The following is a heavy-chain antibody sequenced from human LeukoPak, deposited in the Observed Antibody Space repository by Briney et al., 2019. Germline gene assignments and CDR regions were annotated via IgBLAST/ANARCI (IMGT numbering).Heavy chain of an antibody. CDR2: ISDSGSTI. V-gene: IGHV3-48*03. CDR1: EFTFRGYE. CDR3: ARQSKSGNRRRAFDI. J-gene: IGHJ3*02. D-gene: IGHD5-12*01. Sequence: GESLRLSCAASEFTFRGYEMNWVRQPPGKGLEWVLYISDSGSTIYYADSVKGRFTISRDNAKNSLYLQMNSVRAEDTALYYCARQSKSGNRRRAFDIWGQGTMVTVSS.